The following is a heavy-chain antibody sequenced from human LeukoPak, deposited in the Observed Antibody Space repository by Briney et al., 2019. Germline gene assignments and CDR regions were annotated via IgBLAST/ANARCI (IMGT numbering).Heavy chain of an antibody. Sequence: PGGSLRLSCAASGFTFSTYAMSWVRQAPGKGLEWVSVIYSGGSTYYADSVKGRFTISRDNSKNTLYLQMNSLRAEDTAVYYCARVYFDWLSPNHFDYWGQGTLVTVSS. V-gene: IGHV3-66*01. CDR3: ARVYFDWLSPNHFDY. J-gene: IGHJ4*02. CDR1: GFTFSTYA. D-gene: IGHD3-9*01. CDR2: IYSGGST.